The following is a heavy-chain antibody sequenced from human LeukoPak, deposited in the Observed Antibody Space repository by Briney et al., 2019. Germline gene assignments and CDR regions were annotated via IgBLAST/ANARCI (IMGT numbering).Heavy chain of an antibody. V-gene: IGHV3-15*01. CDR2: IKSKKDGGTA. CDR3: STDRGVIS. D-gene: IGHD3-10*01. CDR1: GFTFSNFA. Sequence: PGGSLRLSCAASGFTFSNFAMSWVRQAPGKGLEWVGRIKSKKDGGTADYAAPVKGRFTISRDDSRNTLYLQMNSLEAEDTAVYYCSTDRGVISWGQGTLVTVSS. J-gene: IGHJ5*02.